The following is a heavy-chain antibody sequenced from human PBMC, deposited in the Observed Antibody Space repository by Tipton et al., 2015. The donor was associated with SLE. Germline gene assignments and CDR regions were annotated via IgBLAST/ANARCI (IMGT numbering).Heavy chain of an antibody. D-gene: IGHD3-10*01. V-gene: IGHV3-33*01. CDR1: GFIFSSFG. CDR2: IWYDGSNK. Sequence: SLRLSCAASGFIFSSFGMHWVRQAPGKGLEWVTVIWYDGSNKYYADSVKGRFTISRDNAKNSLYLQMNSLRAEDTAVYYCARGFMVRGVSDAFDMWGQGTMVTVSS. CDR3: ARGFMVRGVSDAFDM. J-gene: IGHJ3*02.